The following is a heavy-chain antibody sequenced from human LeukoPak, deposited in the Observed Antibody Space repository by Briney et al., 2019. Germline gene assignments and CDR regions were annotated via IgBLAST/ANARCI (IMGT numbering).Heavy chain of an antibody. CDR1: GFTFDDYA. D-gene: IGHD6-13*01. J-gene: IGHJ6*02. Sequence: GGSLRLSCAASGFTFDDYAMHWVRQAPGKGLERVSGISWNSSSIGYADSVKGRFTISRDNAKNSLYLQMNSLRAEDTALYYCAKDLEGYSSSWYGYYYGMDVWGQGTTVTVSS. CDR2: ISWNSSSI. V-gene: IGHV3-9*01. CDR3: AKDLEGYSSSWYGYYYGMDV.